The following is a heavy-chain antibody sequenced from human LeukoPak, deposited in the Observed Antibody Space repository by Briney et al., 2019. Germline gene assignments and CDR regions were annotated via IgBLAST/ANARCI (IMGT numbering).Heavy chain of an antibody. CDR2: INHSGST. CDR3: AREEGYFCSGGSCYSYYMDV. J-gene: IGHJ6*03. CDR1: GGSFSGYY. V-gene: IGHV4-34*01. D-gene: IGHD2-15*01. Sequence: PSETLSLTCAVYGGSFSGYYWSWIRQPPGKGLEWIGEINHSGSTNYNPSLKSRVTISVDTSKNQFSLKLSSVTAADTAVYYCAREEGYFCSGGSCYSYYMDVWGKGTTVTISS.